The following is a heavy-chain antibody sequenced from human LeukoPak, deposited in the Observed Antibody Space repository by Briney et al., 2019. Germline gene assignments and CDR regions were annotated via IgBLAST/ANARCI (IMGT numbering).Heavy chain of an antibody. CDR2: IYHSGDT. Sequence: PSETLSLTCTVSGDSISSSTYYWDWIRQSPGKGLEWIGSIYHSGDTPYNPSLKNQVTISVDTSKNQFSLRLTSVTATDTAIYSCTRQSWVGSSGWRNEDTYYFDYWGQGTLVTVSS. J-gene: IGHJ4*02. D-gene: IGHD6-19*01. CDR3: TRQSWVGSSGWRNEDTYYFDY. CDR1: GDSISSSTYY. V-gene: IGHV4-39*01.